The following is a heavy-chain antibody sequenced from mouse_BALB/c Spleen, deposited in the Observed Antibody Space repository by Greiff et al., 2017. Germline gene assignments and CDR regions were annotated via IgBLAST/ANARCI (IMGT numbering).Heavy chain of an antibody. V-gene: IGHV3-8*02. J-gene: IGHJ3*01. CDR1: GDSITSGY. D-gene: IGHD1-1*01. CDR2: ISYSGST. Sequence: EVQLQQSGPSLVKPSQTLSLTCSVTGDSITSGYWNWIRKFPGNKLEYMGYISYSGSTYYNPSLKSRISITRDTSKIQYYLQLNSVTTEDTATYYCARLGYYGSSSAWFAYWGQGTLVTVSA. CDR3: ARLGYYGSSSAWFAY.